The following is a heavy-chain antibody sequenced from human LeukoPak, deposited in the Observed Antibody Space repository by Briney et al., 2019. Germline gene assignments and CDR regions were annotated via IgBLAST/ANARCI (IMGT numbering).Heavy chain of an antibody. CDR2: LSSSGGST. CDR1: GFTFSSSW. Sequence: GGSLRLSCAASGFTFSSSWMSWVRQAPGKGLEWVSALSSSGGSTYYADSVKGRFTISRDNSKNTLYLQMNSLRAEDTAVYYCAKEASGDFWSVNWFDPWGQGTLVTVSS. D-gene: IGHD3-3*01. CDR3: AKEASGDFWSVNWFDP. J-gene: IGHJ5*02. V-gene: IGHV3-23*01.